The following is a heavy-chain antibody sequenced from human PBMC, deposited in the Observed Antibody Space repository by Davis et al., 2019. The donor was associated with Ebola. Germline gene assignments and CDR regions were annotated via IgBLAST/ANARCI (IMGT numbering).Heavy chain of an antibody. V-gene: IGHV3-23*01. CDR1: GSTSSSYA. CDR3: AKEMGMMYFDY. CDR2: LCRCGGST. Sequence: PGGSLSLSCAASGSTSSSYAFTWVPPSPGTALESVSVLCRCGGSTYYAASVKGRFTISRDTSNNTLYLQMNSLRAEDTAVYYCAKEMGMMYFDYWDQGTLITVSS. J-gene: IGHJ4*02. D-gene: IGHD3-16*01.